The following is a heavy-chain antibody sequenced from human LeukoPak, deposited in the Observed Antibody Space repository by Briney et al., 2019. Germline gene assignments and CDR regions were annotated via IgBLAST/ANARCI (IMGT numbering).Heavy chain of an antibody. J-gene: IGHJ4*02. CDR2: ISYDGSNK. CDR3: AKDFLGRGVTQIYYFDY. V-gene: IGHV3-30*18. CDR1: GFTSSSYG. Sequence: PGGSLRLSCAASGFTSSSYGMHWVRQAPGKGLEWVAVISYDGSNKYYADSVKGRFTISRDNSKNTLYLQMNSLRAEDTAVYYCAKDFLGRGVTQIYYFDYWGQGTLVTVSS. D-gene: IGHD3-10*01.